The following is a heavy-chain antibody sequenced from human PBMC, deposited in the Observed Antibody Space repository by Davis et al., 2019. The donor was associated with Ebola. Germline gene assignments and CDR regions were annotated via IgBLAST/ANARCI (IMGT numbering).Heavy chain of an antibody. D-gene: IGHD3-10*01. V-gene: IGHV1-2*02. CDR3: ATRRAYDSGSEQFD. J-gene: IGHJ4*02. CDR2: INPNSGGT. CDR1: GYTFTSYG. Sequence: ASVKVSCKASGYTFTSYGISWVRQAPGQGLEWMGWINPNSGGTNYAQKFQGRVTMTRDTSISTAYMELSRLRSDDTAVYYCATRRAYDSGSEQFDWGQGTLVTVSS.